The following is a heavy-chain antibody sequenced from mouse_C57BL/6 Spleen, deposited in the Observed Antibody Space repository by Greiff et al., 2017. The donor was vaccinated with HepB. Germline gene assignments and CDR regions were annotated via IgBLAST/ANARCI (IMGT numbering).Heavy chain of an antibody. V-gene: IGHV1-81*01. J-gene: IGHJ3*01. CDR2: IYPRSGNT. Sequence: QVHVKQSGAELARPGASVKLSCKASGYTFTSYGISWVKQRTGQGLEWIGEIYPRSGNTYYNEKFKGKATLTADKSSSTAYMELRSLTSEDSAVYFCARENSNYPAWFAYWGQGTLVTVSA. CDR3: ARENSNYPAWFAY. D-gene: IGHD2-5*01. CDR1: GYTFTSYG.